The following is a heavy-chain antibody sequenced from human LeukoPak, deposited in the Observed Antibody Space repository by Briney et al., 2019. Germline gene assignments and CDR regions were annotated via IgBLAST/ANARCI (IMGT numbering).Heavy chain of an antibody. CDR2: FDPEDGET. CDR3: TTDFSVGAIDFDY. Sequence: QLVQSGAEAKKPGASVNVSCKVSGYTLTELSMHWVRQAHGQRLEWMGGFDPEDGETIYAQKFQGRVTMTEDTSTDTAYMELSSLRSEDTAVYYCTTDFSVGAIDFDYWGQGTLVTVSS. J-gene: IGHJ4*02. V-gene: IGHV1-24*01. CDR1: GYTLTELS. D-gene: IGHD1-26*01.